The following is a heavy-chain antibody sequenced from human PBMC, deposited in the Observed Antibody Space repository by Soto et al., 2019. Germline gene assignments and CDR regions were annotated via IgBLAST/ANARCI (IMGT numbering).Heavy chain of an antibody. J-gene: IGHJ4*02. CDR2: INPSGGST. Sequence: ASVKVSCKASGYTFTSYCMHWVRQAPGQGLEWMGIINPSGGSTSYAQKFQGRVTMTRDTSTSTVYMELSSLRSEDTAVYYCASTRCSGVRSYYNLDYWGQGTVVTFSS. D-gene: IGHD2-15*01. CDR3: ASTRCSGVRSYYNLDY. V-gene: IGHV1-46*01. CDR1: GYTFTSYC.